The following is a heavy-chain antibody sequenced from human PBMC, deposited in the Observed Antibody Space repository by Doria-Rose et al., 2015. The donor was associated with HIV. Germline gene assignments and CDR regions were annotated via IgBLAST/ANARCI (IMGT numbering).Heavy chain of an antibody. V-gene: IGHV4-59*01. J-gene: IGHJ4*02. D-gene: IGHD1-26*01. Sequence: QVQLQESGPGLVKPSETLSLTCSVSGGSISHYYWSWIRQPPGKGLEYIGDIFYTGSTNYSSSLKSRVSISIDTFKNKFSLRLSSVTAADTAVYYCARVLSGTYDYWGQGTLVTVSS. CDR1: GGSISHYY. CDR3: ARVLSGTYDY. CDR2: IFYTGST.